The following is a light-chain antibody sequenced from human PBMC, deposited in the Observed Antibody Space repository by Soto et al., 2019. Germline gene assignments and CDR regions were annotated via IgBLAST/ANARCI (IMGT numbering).Light chain of an antibody. J-gene: IGKJ5*01. CDR2: GAS. CDR3: QQYGSSHT. Sequence: EIVLTQSPATLSLSPGDRATLSCRASQNVRSDYFAWYQQKPGQAPRLLIFGASTRATGIPDRFSGSGAGAYFNLTISRLEPADFGVYYCQQYGSSHTFGQGTRLEI. CDR1: QNVRSDY. V-gene: IGKV3-20*01.